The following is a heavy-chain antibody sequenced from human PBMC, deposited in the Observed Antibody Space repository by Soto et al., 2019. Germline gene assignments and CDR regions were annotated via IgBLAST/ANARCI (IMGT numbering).Heavy chain of an antibody. CDR1: GDSVSSQSGT. V-gene: IGHV6-1*01. CDR3: ARESVAGWVDY. CDR2: TYYRSKWFH. J-gene: IGHJ4*02. D-gene: IGHD6-19*01. Sequence: PSQTLSLTCAISGDSVSSQSGTWTWVRQSPSRGLEWLGRTYYRSKWFHDYADSVKSRISINPDTFQNRFSLQLSSVTPEDTAVYYCARESVAGWVDYWGQGTLVTVSS.